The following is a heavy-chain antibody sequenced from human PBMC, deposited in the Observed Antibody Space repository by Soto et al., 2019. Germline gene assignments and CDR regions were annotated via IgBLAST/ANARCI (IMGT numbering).Heavy chain of an antibody. J-gene: IGHJ6*02. CDR2: IRSKANSYAT. Sequence: GGSLRLSCAASGFTFSGSAMHWVRQASGKGLEWVGRIRSKANSYATAYAASVKGRFTISRDDSKNTAYLQMNSLKTEDTAVYYCTTRYCSGGSCYRTRQTYYYYGMDVWGQGTTVTVSS. CDR3: TTRYCSGGSCYRTRQTYYYYGMDV. V-gene: IGHV3-73*01. D-gene: IGHD2-15*01. CDR1: GFTFSGSA.